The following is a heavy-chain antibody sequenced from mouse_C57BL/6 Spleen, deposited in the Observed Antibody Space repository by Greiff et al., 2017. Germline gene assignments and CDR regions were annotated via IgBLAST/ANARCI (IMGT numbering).Heavy chain of an antibody. CDR3: ARITTVVSNFDY. D-gene: IGHD1-1*01. Sequence: EVKLMESGGDLVKPGGSLKLSCAASGFTFSSYGMSWVRQTPDKRLEWVATISSGGSYTYYPDSVKGRFTIARDNAKNTLYLQMSSLKSEDTAMYCCARITTVVSNFDYWGQGTTLTVSS. CDR2: ISSGGSYT. J-gene: IGHJ2*01. CDR1: GFTFSSYG. V-gene: IGHV5-6*01.